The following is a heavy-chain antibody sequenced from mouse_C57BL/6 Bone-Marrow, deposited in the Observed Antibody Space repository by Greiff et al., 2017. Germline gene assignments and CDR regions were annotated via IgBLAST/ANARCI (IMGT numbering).Heavy chain of an antibody. J-gene: IGHJ1*03. CDR3: AAVTPWYFDV. V-gene: IGHV7-3*01. D-gene: IGHD2-13*01. CDR1: GFTFTDYY. CDR2: IRNKANGYTT. Sequence: EVKLVESGGGLVQPGGSLSLSCAASGFTFTDYYMSWVRQPPGKALEWLGFIRNKANGYTTEYSASVKGRFTISRDNSQSILYLQMNALRAEDSATYYCAAVTPWYFDVWGTGTTVTVAS.